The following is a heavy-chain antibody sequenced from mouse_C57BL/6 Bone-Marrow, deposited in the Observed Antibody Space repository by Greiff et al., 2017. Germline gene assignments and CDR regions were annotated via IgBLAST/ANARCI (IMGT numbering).Heavy chain of an antibody. V-gene: IGHV1-55*01. CDR2: IYPGSGST. CDR3: ARNGYYCFDY. D-gene: IGHD2-3*01. CDR1: GYTFTSYW. Sequence: QVQLQQPGAELVKPGASVTMSCKASGYTFTSYWITWVKQRPGQGLEWIGDIYPGSGSTNYNEQFKSKATLTVDTSSSTAYMQLSSLTSEDSAVYDCARNGYYCFDYWGQGTTLTVSS. J-gene: IGHJ2*01.